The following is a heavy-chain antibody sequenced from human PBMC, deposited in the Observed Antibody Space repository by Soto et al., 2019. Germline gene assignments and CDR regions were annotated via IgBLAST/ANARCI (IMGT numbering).Heavy chain of an antibody. CDR3: AHRRGYYGSGSYSGMFWFDP. CDR1: GLSLSTSGVA. Sequence: SGPTLVNPTQTLTLTCTFSGLSLSTSGVAVGWIRQPPGKALEWLALIYWDDDKRYSPSLKSRLTITKDTSKNQVVLTMTNMDPVDTATYYCAHRRGYYGSGSYSGMFWFDPWGQGTLVTVSS. J-gene: IGHJ5*02. D-gene: IGHD3-10*01. CDR2: IYWDDDK. V-gene: IGHV2-5*02.